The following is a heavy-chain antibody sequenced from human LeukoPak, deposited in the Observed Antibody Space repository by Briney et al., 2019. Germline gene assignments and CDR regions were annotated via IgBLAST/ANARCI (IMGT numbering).Heavy chain of an antibody. D-gene: IGHD6-19*01. J-gene: IGHJ4*02. CDR1: EFSVGSNY. Sequence: GGSLRLSCAASEFSVGSNYMTWVRQAPGKGLEWVSLIYSGGSTYYADSVKGRFTISRDNAKNTLYLQMNSLRAEDTAVYYCARDPDPLGSGWYRYWGQGTLVTVSS. CDR3: ARDPDPLGSGWYRY. CDR2: IYSGGST. V-gene: IGHV3-66*01.